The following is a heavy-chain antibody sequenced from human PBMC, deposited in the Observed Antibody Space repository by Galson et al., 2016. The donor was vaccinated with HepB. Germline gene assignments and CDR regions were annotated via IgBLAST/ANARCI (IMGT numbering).Heavy chain of an antibody. V-gene: IGHV4-39*02. Sequence: ETLSLTCTVSGGSMISNSYYWGWIRQSPGKDLEWIGSIYFSGNTYYNPSLKSRVTISVDTSKNHFSLEMSSVTAADTAIFYCARSYSSGWPKGVFDYWGQGTLVTGSS. CDR2: IYFSGNT. J-gene: IGHJ4*02. CDR1: GGSMISNSYY. CDR3: ARSYSSGWPKGVFDY. D-gene: IGHD6-19*01.